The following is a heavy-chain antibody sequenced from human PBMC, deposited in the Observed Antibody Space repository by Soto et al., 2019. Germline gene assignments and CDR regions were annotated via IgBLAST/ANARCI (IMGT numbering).Heavy chain of an antibody. CDR2: IGPESGAT. CDR1: GYTFTGHY. J-gene: IGHJ4*02. V-gene: IGHV1-2*02. D-gene: IGHD1-26*01. Sequence: ASVKVSCKASGYTFTGHYIHWVRQAPEQGPEWMGEIGPESGATRYAQKFQGRVTMARDTSITTVYMELKNLSPDDTAVYYCGRGRSGQIVVFYWGQGTPVTVSS. CDR3: GRGRSGQIVVFY.